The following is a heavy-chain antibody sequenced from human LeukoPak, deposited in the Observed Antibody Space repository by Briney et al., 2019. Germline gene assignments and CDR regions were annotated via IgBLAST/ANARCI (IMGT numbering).Heavy chain of an antibody. D-gene: IGHD3-3*01. CDR1: GGSFSGYY. CDR2: INHSGST. J-gene: IGHJ6*03. V-gene: IGHV4-34*01. Sequence: SETLSLTCAVYGGSFSGYYWSWIRQPPGKGLEWIGEINHSGSTNYNPSLKSRVTISVDTSKNQFSLKLSSVTAADTAVYYCAGGGQVLRFLEWLPRPPYYMDVWGKGTTVTVSS. CDR3: AGGGQVLRFLEWLPRPPYYMDV.